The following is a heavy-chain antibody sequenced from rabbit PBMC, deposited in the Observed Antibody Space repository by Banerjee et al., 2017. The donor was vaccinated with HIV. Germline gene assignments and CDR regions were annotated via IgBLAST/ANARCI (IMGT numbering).Heavy chain of an antibody. J-gene: IGHJ4*01. CDR2: IFSSGGST. Sequence: QQQLEESGGGLVKPGGTLTLTCKASGIDLGIYYCMCWVRQAPGKGLELIACIFSSGGSTWYASWVNGRFTISKTSSTTVTLQMSSLTAADTATYFCARGAGSSAYGYYFNLWGPGTLVTVS. V-gene: IGHV1S43*01. CDR1: GIDLGIYYC. CDR3: ARGAGSSAYGYYFNL. D-gene: IGHD8-1*01.